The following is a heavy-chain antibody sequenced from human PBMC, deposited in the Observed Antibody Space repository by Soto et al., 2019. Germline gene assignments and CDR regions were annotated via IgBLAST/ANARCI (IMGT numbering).Heavy chain of an antibody. CDR1: GGTFSSYT. D-gene: IGHD2-15*01. CDR2: IIPILGIA. J-gene: IGHJ1*01. Sequence: SVKVSCKASGGTFSSYTISWVRQAPGQGLEWMGRIIPILGIANYAQKFQGRVTITADKSTSTAYMELSSLRSEDTAVYYCARVCGGSCYSLDFQHWGQGTLVTVSS. CDR3: ARVCGGSCYSLDFQH. V-gene: IGHV1-69*02.